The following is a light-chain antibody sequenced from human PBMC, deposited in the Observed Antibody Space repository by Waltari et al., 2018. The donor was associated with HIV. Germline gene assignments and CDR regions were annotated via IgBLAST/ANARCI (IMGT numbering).Light chain of an antibody. CDR1: NSDIGTYDY. Sequence: QSALTQPPSASGSPGQSVTLSCTGTNSDIGTYDYVSWYQQHPGKAPKLVISEVTKRRSGVSDRFSGSKAGNTAFLTVSGLQAEDEADYYCSSFANRDGFYVLFGGGTRLTVL. V-gene: IGLV2-8*01. J-gene: IGLJ2*01. CDR2: EVT. CDR3: SSFANRDGFYVL.